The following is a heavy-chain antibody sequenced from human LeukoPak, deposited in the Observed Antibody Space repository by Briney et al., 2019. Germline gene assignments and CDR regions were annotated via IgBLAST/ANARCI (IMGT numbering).Heavy chain of an antibody. CDR3: ARNPPGKIGGVTKTWYFDL. V-gene: IGHV3-7*01. D-gene: IGHD2-21*02. J-gene: IGHJ2*01. CDR1: GFTFSSYW. CDR2: IKQDGSEK. Sequence: GGSLRLSCAASGFTFSSYWMSWVRQAPGKGLEWVANIKQDGSEKYYVDSVKGRFTISRDNAKNSLYLQMNSLRAEDTAVYYCARNPPGKIGGVTKTWYFDLGGRGPLVTASS.